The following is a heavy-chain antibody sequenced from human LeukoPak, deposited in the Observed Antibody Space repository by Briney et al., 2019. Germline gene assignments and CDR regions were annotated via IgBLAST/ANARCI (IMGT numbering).Heavy chain of an antibody. Sequence: ASVKVSCKASGYTFTDYYIHWVRQAPGQGLEWMGRINPKSGGTNYAQKFQGRVTMTRDTSHSTAYMELSRLRFDDTAVFYCARDYSRGHSYGADYWGQGTLVTASS. D-gene: IGHD5-18*01. CDR1: GYTFTDYY. J-gene: IGHJ4*02. CDR3: ARDYSRGHSYGADY. V-gene: IGHV1-2*06. CDR2: INPKSGGT.